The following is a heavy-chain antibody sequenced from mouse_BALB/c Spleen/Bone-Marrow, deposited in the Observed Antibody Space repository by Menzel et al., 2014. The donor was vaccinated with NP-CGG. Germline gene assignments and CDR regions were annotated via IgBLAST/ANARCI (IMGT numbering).Heavy chain of an antibody. CDR1: GFNIKDTY. CDR3: ALLPRYYAVDY. CDR2: IDPANGNT. Sequence: EVKLMESGAELVKPGASVKLSCTASGFNIKDTYMHWVKQRPEQGLEWIGRIDPANGNTKYDPKFQGKATITADTSSNTAYLQLSSLTSEDTAVYYCALLPRYYAVDYWGQGTSVTVSS. D-gene: IGHD1-1*01. J-gene: IGHJ4*01. V-gene: IGHV14-3*02.